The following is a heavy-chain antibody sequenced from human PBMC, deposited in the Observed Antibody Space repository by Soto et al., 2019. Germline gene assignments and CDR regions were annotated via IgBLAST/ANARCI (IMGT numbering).Heavy chain of an antibody. D-gene: IGHD2-15*01. CDR2: IDPSDSYT. V-gene: IGHV5-10-1*01. Sequence: GESLKISSKGSVYSFTSYWISWVRQMRGKGLEWMGRIDPSDSYTNYSPSFQGHVTISADKSISTAYLQWSSLKASDTAMYYCARQKLRYYGMEVWGQGTTVTVSS. CDR1: VYSFTSYW. CDR3: ARQKLRYYGMEV. J-gene: IGHJ6*01.